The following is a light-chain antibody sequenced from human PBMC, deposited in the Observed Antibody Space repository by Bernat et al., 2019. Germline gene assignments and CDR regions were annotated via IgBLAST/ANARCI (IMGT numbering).Light chain of an antibody. CDR2: SNN. J-gene: IGLJ1*01. V-gene: IGLV1-44*01. CDR1: SSNIGSNT. Sequence: QSVLTQPPSASGTPGQRVTISCSGSSSNIGSNTVNWYQQLPGTAPKLLIYSNNQRPSGVPDRSSGSKYGTAASLAISGLQSEDEADYYCAAWDDSLNGLYVFGTGTNVTVL. CDR3: AAWDDSLNGLYV.